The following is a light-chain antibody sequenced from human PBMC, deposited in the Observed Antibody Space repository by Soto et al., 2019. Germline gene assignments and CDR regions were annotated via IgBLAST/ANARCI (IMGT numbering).Light chain of an antibody. CDR2: DVD. Sequence: QSALTQPTSVSGSPGQSITISCPGVSSDIGGYNHVSWYQQHPGKVPRLIIYDVDNRPLGVSNRFSGSQSGNMASLTISGLQAEDEADYYCCAYTARTTLSWVFGGGTKLTVL. V-gene: IGLV2-14*03. CDR3: CAYTARTTLSWV. CDR1: SSDIGGYNH. J-gene: IGLJ3*02.